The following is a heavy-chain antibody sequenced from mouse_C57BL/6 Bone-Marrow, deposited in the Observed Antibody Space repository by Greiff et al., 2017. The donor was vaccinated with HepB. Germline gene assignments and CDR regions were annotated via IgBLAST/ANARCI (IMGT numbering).Heavy chain of an antibody. Sequence: EVKVVESGGGLVKPGGSLKLSCAASGFTFSSYAMSWVRQTPEKRLEWVATISDGGSYTYYPDNVKGRFTISRDNAKNNMYLQMSHLKSEDTAMYYCARGIYDGYYRYYFDYWGQGTTLTVSS. J-gene: IGHJ2*01. CDR2: ISDGGSYT. CDR1: GFTFSSYA. V-gene: IGHV5-4*03. D-gene: IGHD2-3*01. CDR3: ARGIYDGYYRYYFDY.